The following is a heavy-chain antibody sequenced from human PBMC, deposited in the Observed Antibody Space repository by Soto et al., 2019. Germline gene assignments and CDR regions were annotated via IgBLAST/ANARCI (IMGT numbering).Heavy chain of an antibody. D-gene: IGHD2-21*02. Sequence: SLTISCKGSGYNFAGYWIAWVRQMPGKGLELMGIIYPSDSDTRYRPSFQGQVTISADKSISSAYLQWSSLRASDTAMYYCARGGLQIRNSDDWDQGTEVTVPS. CDR1: GYNFAGYW. V-gene: IGHV5-51*01. J-gene: IGHJ4*02. CDR2: IYPSDSDT. CDR3: ARGGLQIRNSDD.